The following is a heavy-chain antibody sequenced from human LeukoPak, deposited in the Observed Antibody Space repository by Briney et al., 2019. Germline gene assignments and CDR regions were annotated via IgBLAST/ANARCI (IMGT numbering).Heavy chain of an antibody. J-gene: IGHJ6*03. CDR1: GYTFTGYY. CDR2: INPKSGGT. V-gene: IGHV1-2*02. CDR3: ARFVHSSSCCSDYYYMDV. D-gene: IGHD6-13*01. Sequence: ASVKVSCKASGYTFTGYYMHWVRQAPGQGLEWMGWINPKSGGTNEAQKFHDRVTMTRDTSISTAYMELSRLRSDDTAVYYCARFVHSSSCCSDYYYMDVWGKGTTVTVSS.